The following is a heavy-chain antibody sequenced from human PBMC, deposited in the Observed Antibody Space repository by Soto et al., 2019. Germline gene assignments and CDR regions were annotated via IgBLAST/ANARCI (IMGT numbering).Heavy chain of an antibody. V-gene: IGHV1-69*06. Sequence: QLHLVQSGAEVRKPGSSVRVSCKASGGTFNKYAFTWVRQAPGQGLEWMGGVVPLFATTTYAQNFQGRVTITADKSTSTVYMELSSLKSEDTAIYYCAREYGAIAARGWLAPWGQGTLVIVSS. CDR2: VVPLFATT. CDR3: AREYGAIAARGWLAP. CDR1: GGTFNKYA. D-gene: IGHD6-6*01. J-gene: IGHJ5*02.